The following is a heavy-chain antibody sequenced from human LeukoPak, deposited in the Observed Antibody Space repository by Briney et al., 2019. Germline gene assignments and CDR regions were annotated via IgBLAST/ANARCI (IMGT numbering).Heavy chain of an antibody. CDR1: GFTFSDYY. CDR2: ISISRSSI. CDR3: ASGLRFLEWLGAFDI. D-gene: IGHD3-3*01. Sequence: GGSLRLSCAASGFTFSDYYMSWVRQAPGKGLEGVSYISISRSSIYYADPVKGLFTISRDNAKNSLYLQMNSLRAEDTAVYYCASGLRFLEWLGAFDIWGQGAMVTVSS. V-gene: IGHV3-11*04. J-gene: IGHJ3*02.